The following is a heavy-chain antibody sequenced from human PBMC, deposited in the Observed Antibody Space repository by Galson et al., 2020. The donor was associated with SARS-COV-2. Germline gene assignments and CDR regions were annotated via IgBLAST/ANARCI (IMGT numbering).Heavy chain of an antibody. D-gene: IGHD3-3*01. Sequence: ASVKVSCTVSGYTLTELSMHWVRQAPGKGLEWMGGFDPEDGETIYAQKFQGRVTMTEDTSTDTAYMELSSLRSEDTAVYYCATARLRFLEWLLIPFDYWGQGTLVTVSS. CDR3: ATARLRFLEWLLIPFDY. J-gene: IGHJ4*02. CDR2: FDPEDGET. CDR1: GYTLTELS. V-gene: IGHV1-24*01.